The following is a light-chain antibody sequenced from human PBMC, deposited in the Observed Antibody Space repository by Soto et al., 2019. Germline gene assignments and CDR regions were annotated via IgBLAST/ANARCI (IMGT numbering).Light chain of an antibody. CDR1: SSDVGSYSL. Sequence: QSALTQPASVSGSPGQSITISCTGTSSDVGSYSLVSWYHQHPGKAPKLMLYEFSKRPSGVSNRFSGSKSGNTASLTISGLQAEDEADYHCCSYAGSTAVYVFGSGTKVTGL. CDR2: EFS. V-gene: IGLV2-23*02. J-gene: IGLJ1*01. CDR3: CSYAGSTAVYV.